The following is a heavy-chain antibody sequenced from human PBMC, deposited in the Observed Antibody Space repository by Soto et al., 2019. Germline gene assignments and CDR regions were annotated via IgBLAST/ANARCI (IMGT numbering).Heavy chain of an antibody. CDR3: ARDTNGLHY. V-gene: IGHV3-74*01. CDR1: GLIFSNYK. D-gene: IGHD2-8*01. J-gene: IGHJ4*02. Sequence: GGSLRLSCAASGLIFSNYKMHWVRQAPGKGLVWVSRISTDGSITDYADSVKGRFTVSRDNAKNTPYLQMNSLRVDDTAVYYCARDTNGLHYWGQGTLVTVSS. CDR2: ISTDGSIT.